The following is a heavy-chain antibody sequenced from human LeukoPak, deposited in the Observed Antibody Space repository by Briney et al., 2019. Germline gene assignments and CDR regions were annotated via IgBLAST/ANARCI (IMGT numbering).Heavy chain of an antibody. V-gene: IGHV3-23*01. CDR1: GFTFSSYA. CDR3: ARGSSGWVNY. J-gene: IGHJ4*02. CDR2: IRGSGGST. Sequence: PGGSLRLSCAASGFTFSSYAMSWVRQAPGKGLEWVSAIRGSGGSTYYADSVKGRFTISRDNSQNTLYLQMNSLRAEDTAVYYCARGSSGWVNYWGQGTLVTVSS. D-gene: IGHD6-19*01.